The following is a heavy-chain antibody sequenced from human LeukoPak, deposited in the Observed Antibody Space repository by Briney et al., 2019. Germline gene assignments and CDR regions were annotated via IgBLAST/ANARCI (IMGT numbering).Heavy chain of an antibody. V-gene: IGHV3-23*01. J-gene: IGHJ4*02. CDR3: AKGSSTITIFGVVRFGEFDY. CDR1: GFTFSSYA. Sequence: GGSLRLSCAASGFTFSSYAMSWVRQAPGKGLEWVSAISGSGGSTYYADSVKGRFTISRDNSKNTLYLQMNSLRAEDTAVYYCAKGSSTITIFGVVRFGEFDYWGQGALVTVSS. D-gene: IGHD3-3*01. CDR2: ISGSGGST.